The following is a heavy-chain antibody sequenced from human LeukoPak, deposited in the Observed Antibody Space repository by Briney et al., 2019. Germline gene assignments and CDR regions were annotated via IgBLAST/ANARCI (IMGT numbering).Heavy chain of an antibody. CDR1: GFTFSSYA. CDR2: ISGSGGST. Sequence: GGSLRLSCAASGFTFSSYAMSWVRQAPGKGLEWVSAISGSGGSTYYADSVKGRFTIPRDNSKNMLYLQMNSLRAEDTAVYYCAKDFAPYNYYDSSGYLDAFDIWGQGTMVIVSS. CDR3: AKDFAPYNYYDSSGYLDAFDI. D-gene: IGHD3-22*01. V-gene: IGHV3-23*01. J-gene: IGHJ3*02.